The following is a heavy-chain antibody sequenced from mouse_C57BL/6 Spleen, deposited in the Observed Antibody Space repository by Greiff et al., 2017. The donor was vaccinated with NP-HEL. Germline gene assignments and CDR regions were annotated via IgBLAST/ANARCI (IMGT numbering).Heavy chain of an antibody. J-gene: IGHJ3*01. Sequence: EVQRVESEGGLVQPGSSMKLSCTASGFTFSDYYMAWVRQVPEKGLEWVANINYDGSSTYYLDSLKSRFIISRDNAKNILYLQMSSLKSEDTATYYCAREEDGYDVGFAYWGQGTLVTVSA. CDR3: AREEDGYDVGFAY. D-gene: IGHD2-2*01. CDR1: GFTFSDYY. V-gene: IGHV5-16*01. CDR2: INYDGSST.